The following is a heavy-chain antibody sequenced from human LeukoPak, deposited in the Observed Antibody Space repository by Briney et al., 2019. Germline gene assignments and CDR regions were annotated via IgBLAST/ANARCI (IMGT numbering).Heavy chain of an antibody. D-gene: IGHD3-10*01. CDR1: GGSINDAS. Sequence: PSETLSLTCTVSGGSINDASWNWLRKPPGQGLEWIGYIYHSGGTNYNPSLKSRVTLSLVTSKNQFSLKLSSVTAADTAVYYCARVGTYYRSLDSWGQGTLVTVSS. CDR3: ARVGTYYRSLDS. CDR2: IYHSGGT. V-gene: IGHV4-59*01. J-gene: IGHJ4*02.